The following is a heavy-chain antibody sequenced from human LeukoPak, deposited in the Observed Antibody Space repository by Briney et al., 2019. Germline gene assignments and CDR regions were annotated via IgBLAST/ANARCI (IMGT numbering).Heavy chain of an antibody. J-gene: IGHJ4*02. CDR1: GYTFTGYY. Sequence: ASVKVSCKASGYTFTGYYMHWVRQAPGQGLEWMGWINPNSGGTNYAQKFQGRVTMTRDTSISTAYMELSRLTSDDTAVYYCAQGGYYSPGSRTNYWGQGTLVTVSS. V-gene: IGHV1-2*02. CDR3: AQGGYYSPGSRTNY. CDR2: INPNSGGT. D-gene: IGHD3-3*01.